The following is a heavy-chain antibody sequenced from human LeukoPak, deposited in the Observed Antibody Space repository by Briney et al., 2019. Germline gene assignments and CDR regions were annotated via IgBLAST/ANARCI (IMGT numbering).Heavy chain of an antibody. CDR1: GGSISSYY. D-gene: IGHD6-13*01. V-gene: IGHV4-59*10. CDR2: IYTSGST. CDR3: ARSSIAAALHPPDMFDY. Sequence: KPSETLSLTCAVYGGSISSYYWSWIRQPAGKGLEWIGRIYTSGSTNYNPSLKSRVTMSVDTSKNQFSLKLSSVTAADTAVYYCARSSIAAALHPPDMFDYWGQGTLVTVSS. J-gene: IGHJ4*02.